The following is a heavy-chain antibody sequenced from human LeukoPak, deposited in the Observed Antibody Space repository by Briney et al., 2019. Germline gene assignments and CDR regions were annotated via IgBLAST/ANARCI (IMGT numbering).Heavy chain of an antibody. CDR2: IYYSGST. Sequence: SETLSLTCAVYGGSFSGYYWSWIRQPPGKGLEWIGYIYYSGSTHYNPSLKSRVTISVDTSKNQFSLKLSSVTAADTAVYYCARDSGYDRFDYWGQGTLVTVSS. CDR1: GGSFSGYY. J-gene: IGHJ4*02. V-gene: IGHV4-59*12. D-gene: IGHD5-12*01. CDR3: ARDSGYDRFDY.